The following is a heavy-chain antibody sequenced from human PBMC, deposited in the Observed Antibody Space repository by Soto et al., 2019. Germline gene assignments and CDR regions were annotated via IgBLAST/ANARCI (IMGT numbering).Heavy chain of an antibody. CDR1: GFTFSSYW. J-gene: IGHJ3*02. CDR2: IKQDGSEK. D-gene: IGHD1-7*01. V-gene: IGHV3-7*01. CDR3: ARDINWNYTPDAFDI. Sequence: GGSLRLSCAASGFTFSSYWMSWVRQAPGKGLEWVANIKQDGSEKYYVDSVKGRFTISRDNAKNSLYLQMNSLRAEDTAVYYCARDINWNYTPDAFDIWGQGTMVTVSS.